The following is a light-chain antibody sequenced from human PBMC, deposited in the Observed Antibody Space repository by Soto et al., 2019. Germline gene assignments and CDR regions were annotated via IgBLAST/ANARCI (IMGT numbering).Light chain of an antibody. J-gene: IGKJ3*01. V-gene: IGKV3-15*01. CDR2: GAS. CDR1: QSLSSN. Sequence: ERVMTQSPATLSVSPGERATLSCRASQSLSSNLAWYQQKPGQAPRLLIYGASTRATGIPARLSGSRSGTEFTFANSGLQSEDFVVDDCQQYNGWPPFFGPGTKVDIK. CDR3: QQYNGWPPF.